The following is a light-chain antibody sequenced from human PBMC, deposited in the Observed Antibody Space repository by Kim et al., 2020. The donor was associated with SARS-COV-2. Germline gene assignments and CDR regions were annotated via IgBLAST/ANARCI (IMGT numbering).Light chain of an antibody. Sequence: DIQMTQSPSSLSASVGDRVTITCRASQDISRYLNWYQQKPGKAPKLLIYTASSLQSGVPSRFTGSGSETDFTLTISSLQPEYFATYYCQRTYSATRTFGQGSKVDIK. V-gene: IGKV1-39*01. J-gene: IGKJ1*01. CDR2: TAS. CDR1: QDISRY. CDR3: QRTYSATRT.